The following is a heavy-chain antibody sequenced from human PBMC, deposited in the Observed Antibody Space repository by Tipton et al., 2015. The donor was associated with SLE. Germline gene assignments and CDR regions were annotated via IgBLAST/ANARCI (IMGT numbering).Heavy chain of an antibody. CDR2: IHYSGST. Sequence: TLSLTCAVSDGSISNDYWSWIRQSPGEGLEWIGYIHYSGSTNYNPSLKSRVTISIDSSKNQFSLKLSSVTAADTAVYHCARFIRPTSESSGYPADWGQGTLVTVSS. J-gene: IGHJ4*02. CDR1: DGSISNDY. D-gene: IGHD3-22*01. V-gene: IGHV4-59*08. CDR3: ARFIRPTSESSGYPAD.